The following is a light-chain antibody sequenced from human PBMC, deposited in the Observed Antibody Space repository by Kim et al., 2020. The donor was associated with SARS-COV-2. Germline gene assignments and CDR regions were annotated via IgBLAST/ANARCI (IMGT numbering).Light chain of an antibody. CDR1: QDIRNS. J-gene: IGKJ1*01. CDR3: QQYYGTLGT. Sequence: ASIGDRVTITCRASQDIRNSLAWYQQKPGKAPNLLIFSASRLASGVPSRFSGSESETEYTLTISRLQPEDFAIYYCQQYYGTLGTFGQGTKVDIK. CDR2: SAS. V-gene: IGKV1-NL1*01.